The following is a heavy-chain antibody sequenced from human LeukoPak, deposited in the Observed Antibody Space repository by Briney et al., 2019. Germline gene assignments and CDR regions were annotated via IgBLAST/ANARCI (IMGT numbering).Heavy chain of an antibody. CDR1: GFTFSSYG. V-gene: IGHV3-33*06. CDR2: IWYDGSNK. D-gene: IGHD3-22*01. J-gene: IGHJ4*02. Sequence: GGSLRLSCAASGFTFSSYGMHRVRQAPGKGLEWVAVIWYDGSNKYYADSVKGRFTISRDNSKNTLYLQMNSLRAEDTAVYYCAKMPGSRYYYDSTVLFDYWGQGTLVTVSS. CDR3: AKMPGSRYYYDSTVLFDY.